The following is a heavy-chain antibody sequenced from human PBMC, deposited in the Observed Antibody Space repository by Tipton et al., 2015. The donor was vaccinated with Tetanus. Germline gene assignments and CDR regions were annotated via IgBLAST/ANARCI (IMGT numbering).Heavy chain of an antibody. CDR2: IKQDGSEK. CDR1: GFTFSSYW. V-gene: IGHV3-7*03. J-gene: IGHJ6*02. Sequence: SLRLSCAASGFTFSSYWMSWVRQAPGKGLEWVANIKQDGSEKYYVDSVKGRFTISRDNAKNSLYLQMNSLRAEDTAVYYCARAGFVDTASGDYYYGMDVWGQGTTVTVSS. CDR3: ARAGFVDTASGDYYYGMDV. D-gene: IGHD5-18*01.